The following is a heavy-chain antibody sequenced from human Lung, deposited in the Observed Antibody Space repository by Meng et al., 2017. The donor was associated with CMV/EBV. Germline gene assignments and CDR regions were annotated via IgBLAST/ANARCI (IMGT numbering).Heavy chain of an antibody. Sequence: ASVKVSCKASGYTFTGYNIHWVRQAPGQGLEWMGWINPHSGDTKYAQKFQGRVTLTTDTSINTAYMEVSRLKSDDTAVFFCARLFHTSLGTNYYDGMDVWGLGTMVTVSS. CDR1: GYTFTGYN. D-gene: IGHD3-10*01. CDR2: INPHSGDT. V-gene: IGHV1-2*02. J-gene: IGHJ6*02. CDR3: ARLFHTSLGTNYYDGMDV.